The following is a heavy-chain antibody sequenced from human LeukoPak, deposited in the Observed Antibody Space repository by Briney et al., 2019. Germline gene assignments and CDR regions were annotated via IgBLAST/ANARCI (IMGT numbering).Heavy chain of an antibody. Sequence: ASVKVSCKASGYTFTSYAMHWVRQAPGQRLEWMGWINAGNGNTKYSQKFQGRVTITRDTSASTAYMELSSLRSEDTAVYYCARAWHMITFGGVIVSHGFDYWGQGTLVTVSS. V-gene: IGHV1-3*01. J-gene: IGHJ4*02. CDR1: GYTFTSYA. CDR3: ARAWHMITFGGVIVSHGFDY. CDR2: INAGNGNT. D-gene: IGHD3-16*02.